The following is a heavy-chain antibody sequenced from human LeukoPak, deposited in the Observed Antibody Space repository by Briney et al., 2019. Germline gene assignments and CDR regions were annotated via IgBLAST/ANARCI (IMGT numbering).Heavy chain of an antibody. Sequence: GASVTVSCKASGYTFTSYYLYWVRQAPGPGLEWLGVINPSGGSTTSAQKFQGRVTMTRDTSTSTIYMELRSLRSEDTAVYYCARGPGPADDGGGYCFDYWGQGTLVTVSS. J-gene: IGHJ4*02. CDR3: ARGPGPADDGGGYCFDY. D-gene: IGHD3-22*01. CDR1: GYTFTSYY. V-gene: IGHV1-46*01. CDR2: INPSGGST.